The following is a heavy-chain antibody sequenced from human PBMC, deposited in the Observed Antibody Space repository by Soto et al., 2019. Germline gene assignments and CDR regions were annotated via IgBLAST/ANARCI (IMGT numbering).Heavy chain of an antibody. CDR3: ATDDVAGDGLWLVSD. Sequence: DVQLLESGGGLVQPGGSLRLSCVASGFTFSKYAMIWVRQAPGKGQEWVSGITGSGNTIEYADSVKGRFSISRDNSKNTVDLPMNSRRAADTAMYYCATDDVAGDGLWLVSDWGQGTLVTVS. CDR2: ITGSGNTI. CDR1: GFTFSKYA. D-gene: IGHD2-21*02. V-gene: IGHV3-23*01. J-gene: IGHJ4*02.